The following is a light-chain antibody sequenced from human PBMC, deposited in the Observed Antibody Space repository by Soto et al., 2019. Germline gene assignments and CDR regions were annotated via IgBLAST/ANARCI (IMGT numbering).Light chain of an antibody. CDR2: DAS. Sequence: EIVLTQSPANLSLSPGERATLSSRASQSVSSYLARYQQTPGHAPRLLLYDASNRATGIPARFSGSGSGTDFTLTISRLEPEDFAVYYCQRHSNSLTFGGGTKVDIK. CDR1: QSVSSY. J-gene: IGKJ4*01. V-gene: IGKV3-11*01. CDR3: QRHSNSLT.